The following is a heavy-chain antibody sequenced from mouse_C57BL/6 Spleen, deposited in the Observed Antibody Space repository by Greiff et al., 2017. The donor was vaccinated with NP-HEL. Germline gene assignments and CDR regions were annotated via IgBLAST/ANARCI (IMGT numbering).Heavy chain of an antibody. V-gene: IGHV1-82*01. Sequence: VQLQQSGPELVKPGASVKISCKASGYAFSSSWMNWVKQRPGKGLEWIGRIYPGDGDTNYNGKFKGKATLTADKSSSTAYMQLSSLTSEDSAVYFCARSEGWFPCDVWGTGTTVTVSS. CDR1: GYAFSSSW. J-gene: IGHJ1*03. CDR2: IYPGDGDT. D-gene: IGHD1-1*02. CDR3: ARSEGWFPCDV.